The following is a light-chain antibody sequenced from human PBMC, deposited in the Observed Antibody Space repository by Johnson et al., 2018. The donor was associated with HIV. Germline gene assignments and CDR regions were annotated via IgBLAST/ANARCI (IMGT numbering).Light chain of an antibody. J-gene: IGLJ1*01. Sequence: QSVLTQPPSVSAAPGQKVTISCSGSRSNIGNNYVSWYQQLPGTAPKLLIYENNKRPSGIPDRFSGSKSGTSATLGITGLQTGDEADYYCGTWDSSLSAGNVFGTGTKFTVL. CDR3: GTWDSSLSAGNV. CDR1: RSNIGNNY. V-gene: IGLV1-51*02. CDR2: ENN.